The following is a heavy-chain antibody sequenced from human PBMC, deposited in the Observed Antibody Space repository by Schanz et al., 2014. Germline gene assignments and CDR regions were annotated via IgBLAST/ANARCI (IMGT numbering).Heavy chain of an antibody. J-gene: IGHJ6*02. CDR1: GFSFSSYG. Sequence: QVQLVESGGGVVQPGGSLRLSCAASGFSFSSYGMHWVRQAPGKGLEWVSVIYRGGSTYYADSVKGRFTISRDNSKNTLYLQMNSLRAEDAAVYRCARDKNYDDSAEYGMDVWGQGTTVTVSS. D-gene: IGHD3-22*01. CDR2: IYRGGST. V-gene: IGHV3-NL1*01. CDR3: ARDKNYDDSAEYGMDV.